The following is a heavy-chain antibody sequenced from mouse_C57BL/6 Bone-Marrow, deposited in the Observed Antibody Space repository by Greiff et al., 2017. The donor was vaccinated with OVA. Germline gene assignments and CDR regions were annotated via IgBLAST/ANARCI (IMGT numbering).Heavy chain of an antibody. CDR2: IWRGGST. D-gene: IGHD1-1*01. CDR1: GFSLTSYG. Sequence: VQLVESGPGLVQPSQSLSITCTVSGFSLTSYGVHWVRQSPGKGLEWLGVIWRGGSTDYNAAFMSRLGITKDNSKSQVFFKMNSLQADDTAIYYCANYYGSNYWYFDVWGTGTTVTVSS. V-gene: IGHV2-5*01. CDR3: ANYYGSNYWYFDV. J-gene: IGHJ1*03.